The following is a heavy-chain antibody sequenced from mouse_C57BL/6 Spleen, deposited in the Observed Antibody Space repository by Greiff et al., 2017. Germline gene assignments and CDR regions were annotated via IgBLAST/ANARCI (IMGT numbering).Heavy chain of an antibody. Sequence: QVQLQQPGAELVKPGASVKLSCKASGYTFTSYWMHWVKQRPGQGLEWIGMIHPNRGSTNYNEKFKSKATLTVDKSSSTAYMQLSSLTSEDSAVYYCARSAYDYFAYWGQGTLVTVSA. CDR1: GYTFTSYW. D-gene: IGHD2-4*01. V-gene: IGHV1-64*01. CDR3: ARSAYDYFAY. J-gene: IGHJ3*01. CDR2: IHPNRGST.